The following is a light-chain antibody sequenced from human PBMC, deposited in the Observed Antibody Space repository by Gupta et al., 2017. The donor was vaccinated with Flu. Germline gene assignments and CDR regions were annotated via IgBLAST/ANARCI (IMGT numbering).Light chain of an antibody. CDR2: DDT. V-gene: IGLV3-21*02. Sequence: SAVLPHRPSSSVPPGQTARITCSGNNIGSRSMHWYQQKAGQAPVLVVHDDTDRPSGIPERFSGSTSGDTVTLTISWVEAGDEADYYCQVWASSSDVLFGGGTKLTVL. CDR3: QVWASSSDVL. J-gene: IGLJ2*01. CDR1: NIGSRS.